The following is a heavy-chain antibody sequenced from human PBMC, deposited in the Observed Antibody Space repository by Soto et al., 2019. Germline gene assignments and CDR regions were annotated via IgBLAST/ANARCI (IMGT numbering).Heavy chain of an antibody. V-gene: IGHV1-69*01. CDR2: IIPIFGSA. CDR1: GGTFSSFA. D-gene: IGHD6-13*01. Sequence: SGAEVKKPGSSVKVSCKASGGTFSSFAISWVRQAPGQGLQWMGGIIPIFGSAAYTQNFQGRVTITADESTTTAYMELSSLRSEDTAVYYCARGLRGLMAAAGTDLYYYGMDVWGQGTTVTVSS. J-gene: IGHJ6*02. CDR3: ARGLRGLMAAAGTDLYYYGMDV.